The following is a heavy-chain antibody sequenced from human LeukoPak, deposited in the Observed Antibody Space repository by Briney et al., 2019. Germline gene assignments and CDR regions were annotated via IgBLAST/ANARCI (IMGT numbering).Heavy chain of an antibody. CDR2: INPNSGNT. D-gene: IGHD1-26*01. CDR3: ARTGSYGDAFDI. J-gene: IGHJ3*02. CDR1: GYTFTSYD. V-gene: IGHV1-8*03. Sequence: ASVKVSCKASGYTFTSYDINWVRQATGQGLEWMGWINPNSGNTGYAQKFQGRVTITRNTSISTAYMELSSLRSEDTAVYYCARTGSYGDAFDIWGQGTMVTVSS.